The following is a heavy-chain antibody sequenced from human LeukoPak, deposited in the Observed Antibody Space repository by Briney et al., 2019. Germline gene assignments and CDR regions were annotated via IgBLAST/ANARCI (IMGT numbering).Heavy chain of an antibody. Sequence: GGSLRLSCAASGFTFSSYSMNWVRQAPEKGLEWVSSISSSSSYIYYADSVKGRFTISRDNAKNSLYLQMNSLRAEDTAVYYCARRTGTSDAFDIWGQGTMVTVSS. V-gene: IGHV3-21*01. CDR1: GFTFSSYS. CDR2: ISSSSSYI. CDR3: ARRTGTSDAFDI. D-gene: IGHD1-1*01. J-gene: IGHJ3*02.